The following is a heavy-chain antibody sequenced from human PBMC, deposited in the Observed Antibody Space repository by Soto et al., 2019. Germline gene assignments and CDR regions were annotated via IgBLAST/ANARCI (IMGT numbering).Heavy chain of an antibody. CDR1: GYTFTGYY. D-gene: IGHD3-3*01. Sequence: ASVKVSCKASGYTFTGYYMHWVRQAPGQGLEWMGWINPNSGGTNYAQKFQGRVTMTRDTSISTAYMELSRLGSDDTAVYYCARVHRRITIFGVVSSDYYYYGMDVWGQGTTVTVSS. CDR2: INPNSGGT. V-gene: IGHV1-2*02. J-gene: IGHJ6*02. CDR3: ARVHRRITIFGVVSSDYYYYGMDV.